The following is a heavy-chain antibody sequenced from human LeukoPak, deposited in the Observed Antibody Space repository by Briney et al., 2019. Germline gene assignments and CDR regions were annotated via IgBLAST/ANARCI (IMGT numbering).Heavy chain of an antibody. D-gene: IGHD5-12*01. Sequence: GGSLRLSCAASGFTFSSYAMSWVRQAPGKGLEWVSDISGSGCSTYYADSVKGRFTISRDNSKNTLYLKMNSLGAEDTAVYYCGKEGMATISYYFDYWGQGTLVTVSS. CDR2: ISGSGCST. J-gene: IGHJ4*02. CDR3: GKEGMATISYYFDY. CDR1: GFTFSSYA. V-gene: IGHV3-23*01.